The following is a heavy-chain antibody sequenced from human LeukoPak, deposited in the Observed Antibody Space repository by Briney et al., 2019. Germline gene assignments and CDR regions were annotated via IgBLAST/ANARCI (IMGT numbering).Heavy chain of an antibody. V-gene: IGHV4-59*08. Sequence: PSETLSLTCTVSGGSISTYYWSWIRQPPGKGLEWIGYIYYSGSINYNPSLKSRVTISVDTSKNQFSLKLSSVTAADTAVYYCARSRGYSYGTTFLDYWGQGTLVTVSS. CDR1: GGSISTYY. CDR2: IYYSGSI. CDR3: ARSRGYSYGTTFLDY. D-gene: IGHD5-18*01. J-gene: IGHJ4*02.